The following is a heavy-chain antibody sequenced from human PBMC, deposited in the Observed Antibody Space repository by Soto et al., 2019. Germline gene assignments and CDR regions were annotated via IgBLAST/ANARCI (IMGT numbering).Heavy chain of an antibody. CDR1: GGTFSKDA. CDR2: LIPVFGSP. Sequence: QVQLVQSGAEVKKPGSSVTVSCKTSGGTFSKDAINWVRQAPGQGLEWMGLLIPVFGSPIYAQKFQGRIRITADVSTSTAIMDLSSLRSEDTAVYYCTRVLGYTFEPGKTRYYAMDVWGQGTTVSVSS. D-gene: IGHD5-18*01. J-gene: IGHJ6*02. V-gene: IGHV1-69*01. CDR3: TRVLGYTFEPGKTRYYAMDV.